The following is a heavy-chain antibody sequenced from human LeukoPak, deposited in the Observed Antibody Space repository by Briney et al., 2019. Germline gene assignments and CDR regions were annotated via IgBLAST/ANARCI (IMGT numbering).Heavy chain of an antibody. Sequence: GGSLRLSCAASGFTFSSYAMSWVRQAPGSGLQWVSRITGTGSQLDDVEYADSVRGRFTISRDNGKDSLFLEMRGLRVEDTGIYFCARETGFADAFDFWGRGTLVTVSS. CDR2: ITGTGSQLDDV. J-gene: IGHJ3*01. CDR1: GFTFSSYA. V-gene: IGHV3-21*03. CDR3: ARETGFADAFDF.